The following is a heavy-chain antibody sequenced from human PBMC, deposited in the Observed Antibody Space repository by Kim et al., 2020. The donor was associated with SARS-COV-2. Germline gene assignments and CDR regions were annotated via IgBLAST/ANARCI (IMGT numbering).Heavy chain of an antibody. V-gene: IGHV3-48*04. CDR3: ARVSSGYFTQLLIDY. Sequence: GGSLRLSCAASGFTFSSYSMNWVRQAPGKGLEWVSYISSSSSTIYYADSVKGRFTISRDNAKNSLYLQMNSLRAEDTAVYYCARVSSGYFTQLLIDYWGQGTLVTVSS. CDR1: GFTFSSYS. D-gene: IGHD3-22*01. CDR2: ISSSSSTI. J-gene: IGHJ4*02.